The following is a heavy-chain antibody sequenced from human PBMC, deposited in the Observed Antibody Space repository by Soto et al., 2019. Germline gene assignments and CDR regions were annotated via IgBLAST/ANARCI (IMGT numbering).Heavy chain of an antibody. J-gene: IGHJ6*02. V-gene: IGHV4-59*01. D-gene: IGHD2-2*02. CDR1: GGSISSYY. CDR2: IYYSGST. CDR3: ARTDQVPAAILNYYYYGMDV. Sequence: SETLSLTCTVSGGSISSYYWSWIRQPPGKGLEWIGYIYYSGSTNYNPSLKSRVTISVDTSKNQFFLKLSSVTAADTAVYYCARTDQVPAAILNYYYYGMDVWGQGTTVTVSS.